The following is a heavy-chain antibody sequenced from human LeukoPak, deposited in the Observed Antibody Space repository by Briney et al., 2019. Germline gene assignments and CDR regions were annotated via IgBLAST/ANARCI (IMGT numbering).Heavy chain of an antibody. CDR2: ISAYNGNT. Sequence: ASVKVSCKASGYTFTSSGISWVRQAPGQGLEWMGWISAYNGNTNYAQKLQGRVTMTTDTSTSTAYMELRSLRSDDTAVYYRAKDKIYGGLSFDYWGQGTLVTVSS. CDR3: AKDKIYGGLSFDY. J-gene: IGHJ4*02. D-gene: IGHD4/OR15-4a*01. V-gene: IGHV1-18*01. CDR1: GYTFTSSG.